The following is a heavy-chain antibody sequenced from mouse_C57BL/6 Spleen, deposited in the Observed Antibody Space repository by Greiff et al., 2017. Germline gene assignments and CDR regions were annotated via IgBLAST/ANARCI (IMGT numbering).Heavy chain of an antibody. D-gene: IGHD3-1*01. Sequence: EVQLQQSGPELVKPGASVKISCKASGYTFTDYYMNWVKQSHGKSLEWIGDINPNNGGTSYNQKFKGKATLTVDKSSSTAYMELRSLTSEDSAVYYCARSGDGEFDYWGQGTTLTVSS. J-gene: IGHJ2*01. CDR2: INPNNGGT. CDR3: ARSGDGEFDY. CDR1: GYTFTDYY. V-gene: IGHV1-26*01.